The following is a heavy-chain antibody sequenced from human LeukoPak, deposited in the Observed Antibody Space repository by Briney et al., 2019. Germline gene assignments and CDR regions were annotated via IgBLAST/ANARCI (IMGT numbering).Heavy chain of an antibody. CDR1: GSTFSGHN. J-gene: IGHJ4*02. CDR2: VSISSGTV. CDR3: ARAMSTFGGVRNYFDS. Sequence: GGSLRLSCAASGSTFSGHNMNWVRQAPGKGLEWIAFVSISSGTVYYADSVNGRFRISRDNAKSSLDLEMNSLRAEDTAVYYCARAMSTFGGVRNYFDSWGQGTLVTVSS. V-gene: IGHV3-48*04. D-gene: IGHD3-16*01.